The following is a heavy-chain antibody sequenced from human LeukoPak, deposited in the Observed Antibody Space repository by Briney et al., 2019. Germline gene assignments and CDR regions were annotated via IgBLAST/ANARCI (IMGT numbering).Heavy chain of an antibody. V-gene: IGHV3-48*01. CDR1: GFTFSSYS. Sequence: GGSLRLSCAASGFTFSSYSMNWVRQAPGKGLEWVSYISSSSSTIYYADSVKGRFTISRDNAKNSLYLQMNSLRAEDTAVYYCARGGRQWLVQGTLDYWGQGTLVTVSS. J-gene: IGHJ4*02. D-gene: IGHD6-19*01. CDR2: ISSSSSTI. CDR3: ARGGRQWLVQGTLDY.